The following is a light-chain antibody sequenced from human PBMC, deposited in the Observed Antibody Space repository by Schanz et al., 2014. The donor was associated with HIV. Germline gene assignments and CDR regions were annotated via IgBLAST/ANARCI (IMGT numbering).Light chain of an antibody. CDR3: AGWHDSLNVWV. CDR2: NTF. J-gene: IGLJ3*02. V-gene: IGLV1-44*01. Sequence: QSVLTQPPSASGTPGQRVTISCSGGSSNIGSNAVTWYQQLPGTAPRLVIYNTFHRPSGVPDRFSGSKSGTSASLAISGLQSEDEADYYCAGWHDSLNVWVFGGGPKLT. CDR1: SSNIGSNA.